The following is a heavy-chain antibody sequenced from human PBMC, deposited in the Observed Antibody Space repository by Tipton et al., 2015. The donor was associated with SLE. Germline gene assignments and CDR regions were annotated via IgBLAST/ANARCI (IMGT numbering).Heavy chain of an antibody. CDR3: ARGRDSSGLPRG. Sequence: TLSLTCAVYGGSFSGYYWSWIRQPPGKGPEWIGEINHSGSTNYNPSLKSRVTISVDTSKNQFSLKLSSVTAADTAVYYCARGRDSSGLPRGWGQGTLVTVSS. D-gene: IGHD6-19*01. CDR2: INHSGST. CDR1: GGSFSGYY. V-gene: IGHV4-34*01. J-gene: IGHJ4*02.